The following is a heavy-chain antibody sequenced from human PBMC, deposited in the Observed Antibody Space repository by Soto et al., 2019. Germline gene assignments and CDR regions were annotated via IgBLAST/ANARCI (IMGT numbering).Heavy chain of an antibody. D-gene: IGHD3-10*01. J-gene: IGHJ6*02. CDR3: ARDQLYYYGSENYGMDV. Sequence: SLRLSCAASGFTFSSYEMDWVRQAPGKGLEWVAYISSNGGTIYYGDSVKGRFTISRDNADNSLYLQMNSLRAEDTAVYYCARDQLYYYGSENYGMDVWGQGTTVTVSS. V-gene: IGHV3-48*03. CDR1: GFTFSSYE. CDR2: ISSNGGTI.